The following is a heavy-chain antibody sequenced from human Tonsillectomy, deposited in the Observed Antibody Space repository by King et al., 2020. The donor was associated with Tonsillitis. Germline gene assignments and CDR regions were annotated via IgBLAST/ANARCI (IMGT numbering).Heavy chain of an antibody. CDR2: IYYSGSI. D-gene: IGHD6-13*01. Sequence: QLQESGPGLVKPSETLSLTCTVSGGSISSSSYYWGWIRQPPGKGLEWIGRIYYSGSIYYNPSLKFRVTISADTSKNQFSLKLSSVTAADTAVYYCATRDYSSSWYYYFDYWGQGTLVTVSS. CDR1: GGSISSSSYY. V-gene: IGHV4-39*01. CDR3: ATRDYSSSWYYYFDY. J-gene: IGHJ4*02.